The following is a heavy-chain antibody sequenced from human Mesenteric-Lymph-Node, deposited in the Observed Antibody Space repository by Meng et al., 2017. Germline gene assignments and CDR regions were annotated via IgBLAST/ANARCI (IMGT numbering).Heavy chain of an antibody. D-gene: IGHD3-16*02. CDR1: GGRFSNYA. CDR3: ARASGELSLYHL. J-gene: IGHJ4*02. V-gene: IGHV1-69*05. Sequence: SVKVSCKASGGRFSNYAFSWVRQAPGQGLEWVGGIIPIFGTAKYAQRFQGRVTITRDTSASTAYMELSSLRSEDTAVYYCARASGELSLYHLWGQGTLVTVSS. CDR2: IIPIFGTA.